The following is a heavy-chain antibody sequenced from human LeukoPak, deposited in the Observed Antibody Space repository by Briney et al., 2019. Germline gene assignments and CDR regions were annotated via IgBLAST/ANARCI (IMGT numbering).Heavy chain of an antibody. V-gene: IGHV1-69*13. CDR2: IIPIFGTA. Sequence: ASVKVSCKASGGTFSSYAISWVRQAPGQGLEWMGGIIPIFGTANYAQKFQGRVTITADESTSTAYMELSRLRSEDTAVYYCAREGAVYYDSSGYFDYWGQGTLVTVSS. CDR3: AREGAVYYDSSGYFDY. D-gene: IGHD3-22*01. J-gene: IGHJ4*02. CDR1: GGTFSSYA.